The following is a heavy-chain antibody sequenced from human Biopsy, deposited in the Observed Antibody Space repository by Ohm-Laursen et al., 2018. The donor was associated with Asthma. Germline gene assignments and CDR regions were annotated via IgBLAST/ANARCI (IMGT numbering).Heavy chain of an antibody. CDR1: GGTFNTYV. V-gene: IGHV1-69*01. CDR2: INSVFGTT. J-gene: IGHJ4*02. Sequence: ASSVKVSCKSLGGTFNTYVIGWVRQAPGQGLEWIGGINSVFGTTTYPQKFQDRVTITADDSTSTVYMELSSLRSEDTAVYYCARKAGSCISRTCYSLDFRGQGTLVTVSS. CDR3: ARKAGSCISRTCYSLDF. D-gene: IGHD2-2*01.